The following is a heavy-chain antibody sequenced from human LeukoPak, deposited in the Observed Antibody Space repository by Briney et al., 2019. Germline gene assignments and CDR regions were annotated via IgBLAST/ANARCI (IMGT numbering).Heavy chain of an antibody. CDR1: GFTFRSYA. Sequence: GGSLRLSCSASGFTFRSYAMAWVRQAPGTGLGWVSAISNSGRNTYYADSVKGRFTISRDNSKNTLYLEMNSLRADDTAVYYCSNWVEGARPSLDYWGQGALVTVSS. D-gene: IGHD6-6*01. V-gene: IGHV3-23*01. J-gene: IGHJ4*02. CDR2: ISNSGRNT. CDR3: SNWVEGARPSLDY.